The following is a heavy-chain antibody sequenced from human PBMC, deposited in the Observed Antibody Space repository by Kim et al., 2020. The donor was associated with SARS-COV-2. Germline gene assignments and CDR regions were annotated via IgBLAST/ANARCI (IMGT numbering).Heavy chain of an antibody. CDR2: IYPGDSDT. J-gene: IGHJ5*02. CDR1: GYSFTSYW. Sequence: GESLKISCKGSGYSFTSYWIGWVRQMPGKGLEWMGIIYPGDSDTRYSPSFQGQVTISADKSISTAYLQWSSLKASDTAMYYCARGGELYYDILTAASGWFDPWGQGTLVTVSS. D-gene: IGHD3-9*01. CDR3: ARGGELYYDILTAASGWFDP. V-gene: IGHV5-51*01.